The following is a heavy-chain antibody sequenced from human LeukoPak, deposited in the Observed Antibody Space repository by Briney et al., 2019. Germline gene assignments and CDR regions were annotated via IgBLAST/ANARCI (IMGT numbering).Heavy chain of an antibody. V-gene: IGHV4-4*07. CDR1: GGSISSYY. CDR3: ARDPRPDGFDI. Sequence: SETLSLTCTVSGGSISSYYWSWIRQPAGKGLEWIGRVYSSGSTNYNPSLTSRVTMSIDTSKNQFSLRLSSVTAADTAVYYCARDPRPDGFDIWGQGTMVTVSS. J-gene: IGHJ3*02. CDR2: VYSSGST.